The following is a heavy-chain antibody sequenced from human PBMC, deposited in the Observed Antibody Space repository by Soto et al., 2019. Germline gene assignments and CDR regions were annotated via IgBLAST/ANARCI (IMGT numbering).Heavy chain of an antibody. D-gene: IGHD3-3*01. J-gene: IGHJ4*02. Sequence: GGSLRLSCAASGFTVSSNYMSWVRQAPGKGLEWVSVIYSGGSTYYADSVKGRFTISRDNSKNTLYLQMNSLRAEDTAVYYCARVTTYDFWSGYYSDYWGQGTLVTVSS. V-gene: IGHV3-66*01. CDR1: GFTVSSNY. CDR2: IYSGGST. CDR3: ARVTTYDFWSGYYSDY.